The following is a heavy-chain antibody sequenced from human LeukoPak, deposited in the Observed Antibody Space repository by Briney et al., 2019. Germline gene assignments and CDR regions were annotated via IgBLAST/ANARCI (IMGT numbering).Heavy chain of an antibody. CDR3: AGHGMSRSYTY. CDR2: VFYNGSP. D-gene: IGHD1-26*01. Sequence: SETLSLTCTVSGGSISTSRFYWGWIRQPPGKGLEWIGSVFYNGSPYYNPSLKSRVTMSVDTSKSQFSLKLTSVTAADTAVYYCAGHGMSRSYTYWGQGTLVTVSS. J-gene: IGHJ4*02. V-gene: IGHV4-39*01. CDR1: GGSISTSRFY.